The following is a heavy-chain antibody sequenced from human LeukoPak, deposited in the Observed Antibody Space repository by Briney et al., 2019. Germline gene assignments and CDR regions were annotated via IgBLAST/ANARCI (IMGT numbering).Heavy chain of an antibody. J-gene: IGHJ4*02. D-gene: IGHD5-18*01. CDR2: MNPNSGNT. CDR3: ARARRGYSYGYFDY. CDR1: VYTFTSYD. Sequence: GASVKVSCKASVYTFTSYDINWVRQATGQGLEWMGWMNPNSGNTGYAQKFQGRVTMTRNTSISTAYMELSSLRSEDTAVYYCARARRGYSYGYFDYWGQGTLVTVSS. V-gene: IGHV1-8*01.